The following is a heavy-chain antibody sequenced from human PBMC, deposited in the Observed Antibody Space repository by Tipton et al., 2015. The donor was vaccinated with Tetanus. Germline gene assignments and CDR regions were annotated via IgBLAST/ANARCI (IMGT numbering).Heavy chain of an antibody. J-gene: IGHJ4*02. CDR1: GFTVSSNY. V-gene: IGHV3-53*01. CDR3: ARYCGGDCDSGVTDY. CDR2: IYSGGST. Sequence: QLVQSGGGLIQPGGSLRLSCAASGFTVSSNYMSWVRQAPGKGLEWVSVIYSGGSTYYADSVKGRFTISRDNSKNTLYLQMNSLRAEDTAVYYCARYCGGDCDSGVTDYWGQGTLVTVSS. D-gene: IGHD2-21*02.